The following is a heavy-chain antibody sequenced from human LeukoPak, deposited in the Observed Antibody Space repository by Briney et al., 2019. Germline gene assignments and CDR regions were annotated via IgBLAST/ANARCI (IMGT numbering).Heavy chain of an antibody. J-gene: IGHJ5*02. D-gene: IGHD3-22*01. Sequence: EASVKVSCKASGGTFSSYAISWVRQAPGQGLEWMGGIIPIFGTANYAQKFQGRVTITADESTSTAYMELSSLRSEDTAVYYCARVTRGQWLLPMCNWFDPWGQGTLVTVSS. CDR1: GGTFSSYA. V-gene: IGHV1-69*13. CDR2: IIPIFGTA. CDR3: ARVTRGQWLLPMCNWFDP.